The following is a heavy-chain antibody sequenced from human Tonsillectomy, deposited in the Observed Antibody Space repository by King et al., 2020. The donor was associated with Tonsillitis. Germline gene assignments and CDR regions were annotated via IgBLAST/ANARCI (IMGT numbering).Heavy chain of an antibody. CDR2: IYWDDDK. CDR1: GFSLSTSGVG. V-gene: IGHV2-5*02. J-gene: IGHJ4*02. D-gene: IGHD3-22*01. Sequence: ITLKESGPKLVKPTQTLTLTCTFSGFSLSTSGVGVGWIRQPPGKALEWLALIYWDDDKFYSPALKSRLTITKDTSKNQVVLTLTSVDPVDTATYYCAHTDYHDISGYYSPLDSWGQGTLVTVSS. CDR3: AHTDYHDISGYYSPLDS.